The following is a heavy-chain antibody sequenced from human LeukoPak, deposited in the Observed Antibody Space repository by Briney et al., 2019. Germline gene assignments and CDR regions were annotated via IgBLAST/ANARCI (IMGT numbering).Heavy chain of an antibody. D-gene: IGHD5-18*01. CDR1: GYTFTTYW. J-gene: IGHJ4*02. V-gene: IGHV5-51*03. CDR3: ARLGTAIVARYFDF. Sequence: GESLKISCKASGYTFTTYWIGWVRQMPGKGLEWIGSIYPGDSDTRYSPSFQGQVSISADKSTNTACLQWSSLKASDTAIYYCARLGTAIVARYFDFWGQGTLVTVSS. CDR2: IYPGDSDT.